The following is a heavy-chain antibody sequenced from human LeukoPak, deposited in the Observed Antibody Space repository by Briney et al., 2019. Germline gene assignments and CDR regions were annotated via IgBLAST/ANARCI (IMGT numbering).Heavy chain of an antibody. D-gene: IGHD3-9*01. Sequence: GGSLRLSCAASGFTFSSYGMHWVRRVQGKGLKGLPVICMDGSNKYYADSVKGRFTISRDNSKNTLYLQMNSLRAEDTAVYYCAGDPDELRYFDWTNGMDVWGQGTTVTVSS. CDR1: GFTFSSYG. CDR2: ICMDGSNK. CDR3: AGDPDELRYFDWTNGMDV. J-gene: IGHJ6*02. V-gene: IGHV3-33*01.